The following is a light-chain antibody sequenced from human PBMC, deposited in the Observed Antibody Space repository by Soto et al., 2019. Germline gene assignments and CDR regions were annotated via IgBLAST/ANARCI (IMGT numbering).Light chain of an antibody. V-gene: IGLV2-8*01. Sequence: QSVLTQPPSAPGSPGQSVTISCTGTKNDIGVYDFVSWYQHHPGKAPRLIIYEVVQRPSGVPDRFSGSKSGNTASLTVSGLQAADEADYFCKSYAGSNTYVVGSGTKVTVL. CDR1: KNDIGVYDF. CDR2: EVV. CDR3: KSYAGSNTYV. J-gene: IGLJ1*01.